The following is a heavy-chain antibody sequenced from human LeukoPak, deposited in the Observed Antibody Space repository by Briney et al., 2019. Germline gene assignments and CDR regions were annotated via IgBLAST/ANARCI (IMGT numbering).Heavy chain of an antibody. Sequence: GSSVKVSCKASGGTFSSYAISWVRQAPGQGLEWMGRIIPILGIANYAQKFQGRVTITADKSTSTAYMELSSLRSEDTAVYYCARDREWEPFDYWGRGTLVTVSS. CDR1: GGTFSSYA. CDR2: IIPILGIA. V-gene: IGHV1-69*04. D-gene: IGHD1-26*01. CDR3: ARDREWEPFDY. J-gene: IGHJ4*02.